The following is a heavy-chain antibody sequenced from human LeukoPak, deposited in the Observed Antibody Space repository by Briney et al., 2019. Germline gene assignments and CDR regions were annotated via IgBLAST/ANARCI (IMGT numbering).Heavy chain of an antibody. CDR2: INHSGST. Sequence: SETLSLTCAVYGGSFSGYYWSWIRQPPGKGLEWIGEINHSGSTNYNPSLKRRVTISVDTSKNQFSLKLSSVTAADTAVYYCARAPRNVAFFYYYYYGMDVWGTGTTVTVSS. CDR1: GGSFSGYY. J-gene: IGHJ6*04. V-gene: IGHV4-34*01. CDR3: ARAPRNVAFFYYYYYGMDV. D-gene: IGHD2-15*01.